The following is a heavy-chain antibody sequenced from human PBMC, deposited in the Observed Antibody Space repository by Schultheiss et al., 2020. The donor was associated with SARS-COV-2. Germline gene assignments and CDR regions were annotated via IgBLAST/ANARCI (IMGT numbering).Heavy chain of an antibody. CDR3: TTDGPEALELRYYYGMDV. CDR1: GFTFSDHY. J-gene: IGHJ6*02. Sequence: GGSLRLSCAASGFTFSDHYMDWVRQAPGKGLEWVGRTRNKANSYTTEYAASVKGRFTISRDDSKSIAYLQMNSLKTEDTAVYYCTTDGPEALELRYYYGMDVWGQGTTVTVSS. D-gene: IGHD1-7*01. CDR2: TRNKANSYTT. V-gene: IGHV3-72*01.